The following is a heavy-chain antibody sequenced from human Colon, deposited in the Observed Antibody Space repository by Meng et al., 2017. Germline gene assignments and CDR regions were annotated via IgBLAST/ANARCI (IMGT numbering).Heavy chain of an antibody. V-gene: IGHV1-3*01. CDR3: ARTGCSSSSCYDY. Sequence: QVQRVQSGAEGKKPGAAVKVSGKASRYSCITYAMQWVRQAPGRRLEWMGWSNAGNGNTKYSEKFQSIVTITRDTAASTAYMELSSLRSEDTAVYYCARTGCSSSSCYDYWGQGTLVTVSS. D-gene: IGHD2-2*01. CDR2: SNAGNGNT. CDR1: RYSCITYA. J-gene: IGHJ4*02.